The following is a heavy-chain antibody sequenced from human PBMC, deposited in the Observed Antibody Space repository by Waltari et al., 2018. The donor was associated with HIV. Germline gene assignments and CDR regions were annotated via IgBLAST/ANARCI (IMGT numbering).Heavy chain of an antibody. D-gene: IGHD3-22*01. CDR3: ARVRITMIVARPNDAFDI. Sequence: QVQLQESGPGLVKPSETLSLRCHVSGSSIRSYYWRWIRQPPGKGLEWIGHIYYSGSTNYNPSLKSRVTISLDTSKNQFSLKLSSVTAADTAVYYCARVRITMIVARPNDAFDIWGQGTMVTVSS. CDR1: GSSIRSYY. V-gene: IGHV4-59*01. J-gene: IGHJ3*02. CDR2: IYYSGST.